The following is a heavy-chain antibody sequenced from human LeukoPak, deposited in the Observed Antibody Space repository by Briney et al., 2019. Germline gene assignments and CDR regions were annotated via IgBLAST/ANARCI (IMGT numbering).Heavy chain of an antibody. D-gene: IGHD1-26*01. Sequence: ASVKVSCKASGYTFTSYYMHWVRQAPGQGLEWMGIINPSGGSTSYAQKLQGRVTMTRDKSTSTVYMELSSLRSEDTAVYYCARAPDLELFDYWGQGTLVTVSS. CDR2: INPSGGST. J-gene: IGHJ4*02. CDR3: ARAPDLELFDY. CDR1: GYTFTSYY. V-gene: IGHV1-46*01.